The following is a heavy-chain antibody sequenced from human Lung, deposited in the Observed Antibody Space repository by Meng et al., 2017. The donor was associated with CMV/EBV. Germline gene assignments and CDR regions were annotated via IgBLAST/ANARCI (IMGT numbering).Heavy chain of an antibody. V-gene: IGHV3-9*01. D-gene: IGHD3-10*01. CDR3: AKGGPDYNGWHYLDF. CDR2: INWNSVRI. Sequence: SLKISCAASGFTFDDYSMHWVRQAPGKGLEWVSGINWNSVRIDYVDSVKGRFTISRDNAKKSLYLQINSPRPEDTAFYYCAKGGPDYNGWHYLDFWGQGALVTVSS. CDR1: GFTFDDYS. J-gene: IGHJ4*02.